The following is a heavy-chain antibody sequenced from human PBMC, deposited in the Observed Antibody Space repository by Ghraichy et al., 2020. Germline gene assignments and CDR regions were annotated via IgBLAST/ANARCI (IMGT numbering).Heavy chain of an antibody. Sequence: SQTLSLTCAVYGGSFSDYNWSWIRQSPGKGLEYIGEINHSGSTNCNPSLKNRVTISVDTSKNQFSLKLSSLTAADTAVYYCARVDYSGYYYAMDVWGQGTTVTVSS. V-gene: IGHV4-34*01. CDR3: ARVDYSGYYYAMDV. CDR2: INHSGST. CDR1: GGSFSDYN. J-gene: IGHJ6*02. D-gene: IGHD2-21*01.